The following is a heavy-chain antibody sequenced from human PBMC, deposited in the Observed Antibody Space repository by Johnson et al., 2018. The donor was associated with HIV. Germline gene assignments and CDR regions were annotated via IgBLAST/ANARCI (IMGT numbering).Heavy chain of an antibody. CDR3: AKVRRGSSWYIAFDI. CDR1: GFTFSSYG. D-gene: IGHD6-13*01. V-gene: IGHV3-33*06. J-gene: IGHJ3*02. CDR2: IWYDGSNK. Sequence: QVQLVESGGGVVQPGRSLRLSCAASGFTFSSYGMHWVRQAPGKGLEWVAVIWYDGSNKYYADSVTGRFTISRDNSKNTLYLQMHSLRAEDTAVYYCAKVRRGSSWYIAFDIWGQGTMVTVSS.